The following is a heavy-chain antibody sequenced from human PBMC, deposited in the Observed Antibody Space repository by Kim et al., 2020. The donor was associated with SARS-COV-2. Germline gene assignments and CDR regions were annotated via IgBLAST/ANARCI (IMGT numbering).Heavy chain of an antibody. CDR3: ARGGRKDLRYCSGGSCSALDY. D-gene: IGHD2-15*01. V-gene: IGHV4-34*01. CDR1: GGSFSGYY. CDR2: INHSGST. Sequence: SETLSLTCAVYGGSFSGYYWSWIRQPPGKGLEWIGEINHSGSTNYNPSLKSRVTISVDTSKNQFSLKLSSVTAADTAVYYCARGGRKDLRYCSGGSCSALDYWGQGTLVTVSS. J-gene: IGHJ4*02.